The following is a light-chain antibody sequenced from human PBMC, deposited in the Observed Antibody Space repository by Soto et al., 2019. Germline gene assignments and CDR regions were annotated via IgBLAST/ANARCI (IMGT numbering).Light chain of an antibody. CDR2: DAS. CDR1: QSVSSY. CDR3: QQRSNWPRT. Sequence: DTVLTQSPGTLSSSPGERATLSCRASQSVSSYLAWYQQKPGQAPRLLIYDASNRATGIPARFSGSGSGTDFTLTISSLEPEDFAVYYCQQRSNWPRTFGQGTKVDIK. V-gene: IGKV3-11*01. J-gene: IGKJ1*01.